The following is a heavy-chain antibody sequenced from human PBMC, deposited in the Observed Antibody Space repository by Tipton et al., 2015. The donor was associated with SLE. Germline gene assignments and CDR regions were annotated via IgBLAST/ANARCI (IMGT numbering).Heavy chain of an antibody. V-gene: IGHV1-69*01. Sequence: QLVQSGAEVKKPGSSVKVSCKASGGSFSNYVISWVRQAPGQGLEWMGGIIVMFRTSNYAQKFQGRVTMTADESTSTAYMELSSLRSEDTAVYYCARGRGGGGAADYWGQGTLVTVSS. J-gene: IGHJ4*02. CDR1: GGSFSNYV. D-gene: IGHD3-16*01. CDR2: IIVMFRTS. CDR3: ARGRGGGGAADY.